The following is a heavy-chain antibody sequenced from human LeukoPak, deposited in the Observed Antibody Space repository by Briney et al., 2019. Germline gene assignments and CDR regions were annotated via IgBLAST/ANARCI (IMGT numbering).Heavy chain of an antibody. CDR1: GDSISSSGYY. V-gene: IGHV4-39*01. CDR3: ARFRPTI. D-gene: IGHD5-24*01. Sequence: SETLSLTCTVSGDSISSSGYYWGWIRQPPGKGLEWLGTIYYSGSTYYNPSLKSRVTISIDTSKNQFSLKLNSVTAADTAVYYCARFRPTIWGQGSLVYVSS. CDR2: IYYSGST. J-gene: IGHJ4*02.